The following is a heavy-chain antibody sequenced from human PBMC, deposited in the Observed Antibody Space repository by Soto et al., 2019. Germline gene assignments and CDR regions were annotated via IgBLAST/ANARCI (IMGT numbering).Heavy chain of an antibody. J-gene: IGHJ6*03. Sequence: ASVKVSCKASGYTFTSYDINWVRQATGQGLEWMGWMNPNSGNTGYAQKFQGRVTMTRNTSISTAYMELSSLRSEDTAVYYCARGRVDPSWLLWFGEFPYYYYYMDVWGKGTTVTVSS. CDR2: MNPNSGNT. CDR1: GYTFTSYD. CDR3: ARGRVDPSWLLWFGEFPYYYYYMDV. V-gene: IGHV1-8*01. D-gene: IGHD3-10*01.